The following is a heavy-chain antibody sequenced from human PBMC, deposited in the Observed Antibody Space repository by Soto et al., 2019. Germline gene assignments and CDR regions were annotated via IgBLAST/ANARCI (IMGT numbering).Heavy chain of an antibody. CDR1: GGSVSGYH. J-gene: IGHJ5*02. V-gene: IGHV4-59*02. CDR2: INNNGNT. CDR3: ARSKPSYDFLGFDP. Sequence: PSETLSLTCNVSGGSVSGYHWSWIRQPPGKGLEWIGYINNNGNTDCNPSLESRVTISVDTSKNQVVLTMTNMDPVDTATYFCARSKPSYDFLGFDPWGQGTLVTVSS. D-gene: IGHD3-16*01.